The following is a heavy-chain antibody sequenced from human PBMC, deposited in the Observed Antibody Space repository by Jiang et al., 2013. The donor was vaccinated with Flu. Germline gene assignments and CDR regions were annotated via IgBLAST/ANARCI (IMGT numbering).Heavy chain of an antibody. D-gene: IGHD6-13*01. V-gene: IGHV3-11*01. CDR2: ISSSGSTI. CDR1: GFTFSDYY. J-gene: IGHJ6*02. CDR3: ASLSYSSSWYTSSDGMDV. Sequence: RLSCAASGFTFSDYYMSWIRQAPGKGLEWVSYISSSGSTIYYADSVKGRFTISRDNAKNSLYLQMNSLRAEDTAVYYCASLSYSSSWYTSSDGMDVWGQGTTVTVSS.